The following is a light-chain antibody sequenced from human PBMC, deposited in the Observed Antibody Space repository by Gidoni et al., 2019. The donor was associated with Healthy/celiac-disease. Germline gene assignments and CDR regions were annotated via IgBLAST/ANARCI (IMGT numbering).Light chain of an antibody. CDR1: QSISSW. CDR3: QQYNSYPYT. Sequence: DIQMTQSPSTLSASVGDRVTITCRASQSISSWLAWYQQKPGKAPKLLLYKASSLESGVPSRFSGSGSGTEFTLTISSLQPDDFATYYCQQYNSYPYTFXXXTKLEIK. J-gene: IGKJ2*01. CDR2: KAS. V-gene: IGKV1-5*03.